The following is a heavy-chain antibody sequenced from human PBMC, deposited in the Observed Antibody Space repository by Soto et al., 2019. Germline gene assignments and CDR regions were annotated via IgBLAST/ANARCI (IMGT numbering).Heavy chain of an antibody. D-gene: IGHD3-10*01. J-gene: IGHJ4*02. CDR1: GGSFSCYY. Sequence: PSETLSLTCAVYGGSFSCYYWSWIRQPPGKGLEWIGEINHSGSTNYNPSLKSRVTISVDTSKNQFSLKLSSVTAADTAVYYCARARRITMVRGSNTLYYFDYWGQGTLVTVSS. V-gene: IGHV4-34*01. CDR2: INHSGST. CDR3: ARARRITMVRGSNTLYYFDY.